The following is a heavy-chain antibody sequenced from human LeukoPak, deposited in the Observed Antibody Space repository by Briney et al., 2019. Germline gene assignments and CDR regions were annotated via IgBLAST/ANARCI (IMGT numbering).Heavy chain of an antibody. V-gene: IGHV1-69*13. CDR2: IIPIFGTA. D-gene: IGHD3-22*01. J-gene: IGHJ4*02. CDR3: ARGSGETGGYYYVY. CDR1: GGSFSRYA. Sequence: SVKVSCKASGGSFSRYAISWVRQAPGQGLEWMGGIIPIFGTANYAQKFQGRVTITADESTRTAYMELRTLGSEDTAIYYCARGSGETGGYYYVYWGRGTPVTVSS.